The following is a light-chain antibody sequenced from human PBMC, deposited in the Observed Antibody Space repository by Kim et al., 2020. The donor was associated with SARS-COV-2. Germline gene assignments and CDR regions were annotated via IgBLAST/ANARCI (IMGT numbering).Light chain of an antibody. V-gene: IGLV3-1*01. CDR2: QDS. J-gene: IGLJ3*02. CDR1: KLGDKY. CDR3: QTWDSSTGV. Sequence: SYELTQPPSVSVSPRQTASITCSGDKLGDKYACWYQQKPGQSPVVVIYQDSKRPSGIPERFSGSNSGNTATLTISGTQAMDEADYYCQTWDSSTGVFGGGTKLTVL.